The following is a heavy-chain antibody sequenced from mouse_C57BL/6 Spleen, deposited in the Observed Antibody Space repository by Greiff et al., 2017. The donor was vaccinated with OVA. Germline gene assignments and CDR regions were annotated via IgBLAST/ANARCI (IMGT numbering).Heavy chain of an antibody. CDR1: GYTFTSYG. D-gene: IGHD1-1*01. CDR2: IYPRSGNT. V-gene: IGHV1-81*01. J-gene: IGHJ4*01. CDR3: ARSDYYGSSYVGYYAMDY. Sequence: VQLKESGAELARPGASVKLSCKASGYTFTSYGISWVKQRTGQGLEWIGEIYPRSGNTYYNEKFKGKATLTADKSSSTAYMELRSLTSEDSAVYFCARSDYYGSSYVGYYAMDYWGQGTSVTVSS.